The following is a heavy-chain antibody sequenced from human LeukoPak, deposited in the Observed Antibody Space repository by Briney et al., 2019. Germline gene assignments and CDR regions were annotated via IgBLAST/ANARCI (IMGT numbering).Heavy chain of an antibody. Sequence: GGSLRLSCAASGFTVSSNFMSWVRQAPGKGLAWVSVIYSGGSTYYADSVKGRFTISRDNSKNTLYLQMNSRRAEDTAVYYCARSPGNWEEVGWFDPWGQGTLVTVSS. D-gene: IGHD7-27*01. V-gene: IGHV3-66*02. CDR2: IYSGGST. CDR1: GFTVSSNF. J-gene: IGHJ5*02. CDR3: ARSPGNWEEVGWFDP.